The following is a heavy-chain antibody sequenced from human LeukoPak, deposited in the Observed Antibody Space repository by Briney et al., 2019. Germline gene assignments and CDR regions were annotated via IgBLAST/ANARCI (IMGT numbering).Heavy chain of an antibody. D-gene: IGHD1-26*01. CDR2: IYSGGIT. CDR1: GFVSSNY. V-gene: IGHV3-66*01. Sequence: PGGSLRLSCTASGFVSSNYMSWVRQTPGKGLEWVSVIYSGGITYYADSVKGRFTVSRDNSKNTVYLEMNSLRAEDTAVYYCTTETLGATDYWGQGTLVTVSS. J-gene: IGHJ4*02. CDR3: TTETLGATDY.